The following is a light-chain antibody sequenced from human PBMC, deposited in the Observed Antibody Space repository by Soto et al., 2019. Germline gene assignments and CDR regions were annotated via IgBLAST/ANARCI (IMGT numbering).Light chain of an antibody. J-gene: IGLJ2*01. V-gene: IGLV2-14*01. CDR1: SSDVGGYNY. CDR3: SSYTSSSTVV. Sequence: QAVVTQPASVSGSPGQSITISCTGTSSDVGGYNYVSWYQQHPGKAPKLMIYDVSNRPSGVSNRFSGSKSGNTASLTISGLQAEEEADYYCSSYTSSSTVVFGGGTKLTVL. CDR2: DVS.